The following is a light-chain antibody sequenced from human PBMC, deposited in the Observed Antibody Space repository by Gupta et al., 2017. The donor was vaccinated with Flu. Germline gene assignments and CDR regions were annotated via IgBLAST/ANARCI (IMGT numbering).Light chain of an antibody. V-gene: IGLV3-21*03. CDR1: KIGRKS. CDR3: QVWDSTGDHMA. CDR2: DDS. Sequence: GKTATITCGGIKIGRKSVQGYQQKPGQAPVLVVHDDSERPSGIPERFSGSNSGNTATLTVSRVEAGDEADYYCQVWDSTGDHMAFGGGTKLTVL. J-gene: IGLJ2*01.